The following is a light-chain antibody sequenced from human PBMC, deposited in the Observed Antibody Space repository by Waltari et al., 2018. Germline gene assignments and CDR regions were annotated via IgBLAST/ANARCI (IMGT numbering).Light chain of an antibody. Sequence: EIVLTQSPDPLSLSPGDRATVSCRASQSVSKYYLAWYQQKPGQSPRLLIYDASTRAAGIPDRFSGSGSGTDFTLTISGLEPQDIAVYYCQHYGISPRTFGQGTKVEMK. CDR2: DAS. CDR3: QHYGISPRT. J-gene: IGKJ1*01. CDR1: QSVSKYY. V-gene: IGKV3-20*01.